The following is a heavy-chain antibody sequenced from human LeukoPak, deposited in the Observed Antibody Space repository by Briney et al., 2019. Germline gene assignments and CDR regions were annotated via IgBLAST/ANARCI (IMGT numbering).Heavy chain of an antibody. CDR2: ISSTSTFI. CDR1: VFTFSRYS. CDR3: ARDYFDSSDYPQTYYYYYMDV. Sequence: PGGPLRLSCAASVFTFSRYSMNWVRQAPGKGLEWVASISSTSTFIYSADSVKGRFTISRDTAKNSLFLQMNSLRAEDTAIYYCARDYFDSSDYPQTYYYYYMDVWGKGTTVTVSS. V-gene: IGHV3-21*01. J-gene: IGHJ6*03. D-gene: IGHD3-22*01.